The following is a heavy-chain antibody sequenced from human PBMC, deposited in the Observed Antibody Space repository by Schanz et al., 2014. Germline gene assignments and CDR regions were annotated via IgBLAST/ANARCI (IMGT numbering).Heavy chain of an antibody. D-gene: IGHD6-19*01. V-gene: IGHV3-21*02. Sequence: EVRLVESGGGLVKPGGSLRLSCAASGFTFSSYSMSWVRQAPGKGLGWVSFISSSSDYINYADSVKGRFTISRVDAKNSVHLQMNSLRTEDTAVYHCAKERDTSGWNHGDYWGQGTLVTVSS. CDR2: ISSSSDYI. J-gene: IGHJ4*02. CDR3: AKERDTSGWNHGDY. CDR1: GFTFSSYS.